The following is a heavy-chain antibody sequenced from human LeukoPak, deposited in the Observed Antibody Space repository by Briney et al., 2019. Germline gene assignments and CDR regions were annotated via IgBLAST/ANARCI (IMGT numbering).Heavy chain of an antibody. CDR2: ISWNSGSI. Sequence: GRSLRLSCAASGFTFDDYAMHWVRQAPGKGLEWVSGISWNSGSIGYADSVKGRFTISRDNAKNSLYLQMNSLRAEDTALYYCAKDILGDYGQGGFFDYWGQGTLVTVSS. D-gene: IGHD4-17*01. CDR3: AKDILGDYGQGGFFDY. CDR1: GFTFDDYA. V-gene: IGHV3-9*01. J-gene: IGHJ4*02.